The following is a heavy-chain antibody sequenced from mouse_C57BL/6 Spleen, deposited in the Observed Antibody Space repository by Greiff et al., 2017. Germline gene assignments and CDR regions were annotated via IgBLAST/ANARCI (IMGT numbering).Heavy chain of an antibody. CDR1: GFNITNNY. Sequence: EVQLQQSVAELVRPGASVKLSCTASGFNITNNYMHWVKQRPEQGLEWIGRIDPANGNTKYAPKVQGKATITADTSSNTAYLQLRRLTSEDTAIYNCAQGTGFGYWGQGTTLTVSS. CDR2: IDPANGNT. J-gene: IGHJ2*01. CDR3: AQGTGFGY. V-gene: IGHV14-3*01.